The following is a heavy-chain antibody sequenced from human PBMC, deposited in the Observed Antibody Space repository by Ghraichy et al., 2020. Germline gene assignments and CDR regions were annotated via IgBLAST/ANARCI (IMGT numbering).Heavy chain of an antibody. Sequence: SETLSLTCAVYGGSFSAYYWSWIRQPPGKGLEWIGEIKHGGSTNYNPSLKSRVTISVDTSKNQFSLKLSSVTAADAAVYYCARYRRGYSYGLPSRGGAFDIWGQGTMVTVSS. J-gene: IGHJ3*02. CDR3: ARYRRGYSYGLPSRGGAFDI. D-gene: IGHD5-18*01. V-gene: IGHV4-34*01. CDR1: GGSFSAYY. CDR2: IKHGGST.